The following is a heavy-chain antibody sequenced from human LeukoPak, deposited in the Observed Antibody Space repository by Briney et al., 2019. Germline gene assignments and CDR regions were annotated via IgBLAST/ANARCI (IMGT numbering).Heavy chain of an antibody. Sequence: GGSLRLSCAASRFTFSSYEMNRVRQAPGKGLEWVSYISGSGIKHYADSVKGRFTISRDNAKNSLYLQMNSLSVEDTAVYYCAREDTGVAFDIWGQGTTVTV. J-gene: IGHJ3*02. V-gene: IGHV3-48*03. CDR2: ISGSGIK. CDR3: AREDTGVAFDI. D-gene: IGHD2-8*01. CDR1: RFTFSSYE.